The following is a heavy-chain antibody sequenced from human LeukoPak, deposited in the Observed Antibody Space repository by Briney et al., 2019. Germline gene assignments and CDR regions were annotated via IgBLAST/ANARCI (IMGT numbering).Heavy chain of an antibody. CDR1: GFSLSTSGVG. V-gene: IGHV2-5*01. CDR2: IYWYDDK. Sequence: SGPTLVNPTQTLTLTCTFSGFSLSTSGVGVGWIRQPPGKALEWLAIIYWYDDKRYSPSLKSRLTITKYTSKNQVVLTMTNMDPVDTATYCCALGAYDFWSGYRFDPWGQGTLVTVSS. CDR3: ALGAYDFWSGYRFDP. J-gene: IGHJ5*02. D-gene: IGHD3-3*01.